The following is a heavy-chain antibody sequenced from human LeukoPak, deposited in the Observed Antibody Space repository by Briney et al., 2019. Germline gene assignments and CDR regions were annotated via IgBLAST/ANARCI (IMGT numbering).Heavy chain of an antibody. J-gene: IGHJ4*02. CDR2: INHSGST. CDR3: VRGDYVWGSYRYFPSGLYFDY. V-gene: IGHV4-34*01. Sequence: PSETLSLTCAVYGGSFSGYYWSWIRQPPGKGLEWIGEINHSGSTNYNPPPKSRVTISVDTSKNQFSLKLSSVTAADTAVYYCVRGDYVWGSYRYFPSGLYFDYWGQGTLVTVSS. CDR1: GGSFSGYY. D-gene: IGHD3-16*02.